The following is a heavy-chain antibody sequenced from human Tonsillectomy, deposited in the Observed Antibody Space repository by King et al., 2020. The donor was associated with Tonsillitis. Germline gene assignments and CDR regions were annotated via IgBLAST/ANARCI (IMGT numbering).Heavy chain of an antibody. V-gene: IGHV3-72*01. Sequence: GKRVEEEEELVKQEEYLRLSCAASGFTFSDHYMDWVRQAPGKGLEWVGRTRNKANSYTTEYAASVKGRFTISRDDSKNSLYLQMNSLKTEDTAVYYCARGKITMVRGVIALYYFDYWGQGTLVTVSS. D-gene: IGHD3-10*01. J-gene: IGHJ4*02. CDR3: ARGKITMVRGVIALYYFDY. CDR1: GFTFSDHY. CDR2: TRNKANSYTT.